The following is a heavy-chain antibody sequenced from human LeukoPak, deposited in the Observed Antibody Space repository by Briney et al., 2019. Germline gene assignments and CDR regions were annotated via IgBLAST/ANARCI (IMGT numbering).Heavy chain of an antibody. Sequence: ASVKVSCKASGYTFTSYGISWVRQAPGQGLEWMGTINPSGGSTTYAPKFQGRVTMTRVTSTSTVYMELSGLRSEDTAVYYCARDLISGDWTWDIWGLGTMVTVSS. CDR2: INPSGGST. CDR1: GYTFTSYG. D-gene: IGHD2-21*02. J-gene: IGHJ3*02. V-gene: IGHV1-46*01. CDR3: ARDLISGDWTWDI.